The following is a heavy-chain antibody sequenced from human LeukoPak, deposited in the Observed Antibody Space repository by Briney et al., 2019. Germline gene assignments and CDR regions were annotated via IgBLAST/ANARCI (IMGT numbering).Heavy chain of an antibody. CDR2: ISSSSSTI. CDR1: GFTFSSYA. J-gene: IGHJ3*02. V-gene: IGHV3-48*01. Sequence: GGSLRLSCAASGFTFSSYAMSWVRQAPGKGLEWVSNISSSSSTIAYADSMKGRFTISRDNAKNSLYLQMNSLRAEDTAVYYCARDKDDFWSGYSRGAIDIWGQGTMVTVSS. CDR3: ARDKDDFWSGYSRGAIDI. D-gene: IGHD3-3*01.